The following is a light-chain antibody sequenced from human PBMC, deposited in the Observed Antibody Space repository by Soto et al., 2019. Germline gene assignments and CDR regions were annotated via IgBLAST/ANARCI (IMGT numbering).Light chain of an antibody. CDR2: GAS. V-gene: IGKV1-27*01. CDR3: QQYDSAPLT. J-gene: IGKJ4*01. CDR1: QGISNY. Sequence: DIQMTQSPSSLSASVGDRVTLTCRASQGISNYLAWYQQKPGRVPKLLIYGASTLQSGVPSRFSGSGSGTDFTLTIISLQPEDVVIYYCQQYDSAPLTFGGGTRVEIK.